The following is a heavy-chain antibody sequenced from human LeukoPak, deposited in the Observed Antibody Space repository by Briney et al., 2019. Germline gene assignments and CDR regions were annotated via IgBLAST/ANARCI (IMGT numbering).Heavy chain of an antibody. CDR3: TRGQSYCGADCYSD. D-gene: IGHD2-21*02. Sequence: PGGSLRLSCAASGFTFSSQAMNWVRQAPGKGLEWVSVMYTGGGRYYGDSVKGRFTISRDNSKNTVFLQMNSLRVEDTALYYCTRGQSYCGADCYSDWGQGTLVTVSS. CDR1: GFTFSSQA. J-gene: IGHJ4*02. CDR2: MYTGGGR. V-gene: IGHV3-66*01.